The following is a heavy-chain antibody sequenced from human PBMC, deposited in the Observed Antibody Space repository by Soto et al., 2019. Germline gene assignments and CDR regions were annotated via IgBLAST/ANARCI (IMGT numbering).Heavy chain of an antibody. V-gene: IGHV1-18*01. CDR2: ISAYNGNT. CDR1: GYTFTSYG. J-gene: IGHJ4*02. CDR3: ARGLNGYSHYFDY. D-gene: IGHD5-18*01. Sequence: ASVKVSCKASGYTFTSYGISWVRQAPGQGLEWMGWISAYNGNTNYSQKFQGRVTITRDTSASTAYMELSSLRSEDTAVYYCARGLNGYSHYFDYWGQGTLVTVSS.